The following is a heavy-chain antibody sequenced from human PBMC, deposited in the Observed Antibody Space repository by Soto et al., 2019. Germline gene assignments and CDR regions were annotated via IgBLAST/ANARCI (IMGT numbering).Heavy chain of an antibody. CDR3: ARGVLGPGDYYYGMDV. D-gene: IGHD7-27*01. Sequence: GGSLRLSCAASGFTFSSYWMSWVRQAPGKGLEWVANMKQDGSEKYYVDSVKGRFTISRDNAKKSLYLQMNSLRAGDTAVYYCARGVLGPGDYYYGMDVWGQGTTVTVS. J-gene: IGHJ6*02. CDR2: MKQDGSEK. CDR1: GFTFSSYW. V-gene: IGHV3-7*01.